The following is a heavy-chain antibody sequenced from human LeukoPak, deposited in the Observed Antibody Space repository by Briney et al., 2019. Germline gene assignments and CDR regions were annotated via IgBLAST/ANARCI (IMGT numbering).Heavy chain of an antibody. J-gene: IGHJ3*02. V-gene: IGHV3-21*01. CDR1: GFTFSSYI. Sequence: GGSLRLSCAASGFTFSSYIMNWVRQAPGKGLEWVSSISGSSTYIYYADSLKGRFTISRDSAQNSLYLQMISLRAEDTAVYYCARGGMAFDIWGQGTMVTVSS. D-gene: IGHD6-13*01. CDR2: ISGSSTYI. CDR3: ARGGMAFDI.